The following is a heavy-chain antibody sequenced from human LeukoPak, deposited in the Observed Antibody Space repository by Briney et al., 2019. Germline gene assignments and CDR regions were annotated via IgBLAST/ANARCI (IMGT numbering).Heavy chain of an antibody. Sequence: GGSLRLSCAASGFTFITYAMSWVRQAPGKGLEWVSGISGSGTGGITYYADSVKGRFTISRDNARTSLYLHMDSLRVEDMAVYYCARGGAARPGYWGPGTLVTVSS. CDR1: GFTFITYA. V-gene: IGHV3-23*01. D-gene: IGHD6-6*01. J-gene: IGHJ4*02. CDR3: ARGGAARPGY. CDR2: ISGSGTGGIT.